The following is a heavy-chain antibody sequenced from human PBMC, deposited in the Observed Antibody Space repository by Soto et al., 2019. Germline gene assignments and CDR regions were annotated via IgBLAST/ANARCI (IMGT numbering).Heavy chain of an antibody. Sequence: GGSLRLSCAASGFTFSSYWMSWVRQAPGKGLEWVANIKQDGSEKYYVDSVKGRFTISRDNAKNSLYLQMNSLRAEDTAVYYCARDRYCSGGSCYSNDAFDIWGQGTMVTVSS. V-gene: IGHV3-7*01. CDR3: ARDRYCSGGSCYSNDAFDI. CDR2: IKQDGSEK. J-gene: IGHJ3*02. CDR1: GFTFSSYW. D-gene: IGHD2-15*01.